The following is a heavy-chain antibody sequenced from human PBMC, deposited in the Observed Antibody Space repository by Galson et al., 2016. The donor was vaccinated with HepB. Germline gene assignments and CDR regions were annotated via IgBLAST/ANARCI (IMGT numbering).Heavy chain of an antibody. Sequence: TLSLTCAVSGGSISGSDWWTWVRQPPGQGLEWIGQIFHSGRVNYTPSLASRVTISVDTSNNHFSLRLTSVTAADTALYYCARQYRGGPSDYWGQGTLVTGCGGASLRETTTNTWSRRMTCVTADDMALYYRARQYRGGRSDYWGQGTLVTVS. D-gene: IGHD2-21*01. V-gene: IGHV4-4*02. CDR3: ARQYRGGPSDYWGQGTLVTGCGGASLRETTTNTWSRRMTCVTADDMALYYRARQYRGGRSDY. CDR2: IFHSGRV. J-gene: IGHJ4*02. CDR1: GGSISGSDW.